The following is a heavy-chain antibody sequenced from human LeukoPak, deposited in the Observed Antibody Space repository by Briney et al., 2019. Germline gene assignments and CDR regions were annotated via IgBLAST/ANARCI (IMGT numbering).Heavy chain of an antibody. V-gene: IGHV5-51*01. D-gene: IGHD2-15*01. CDR1: EYSFTSYW. CDR3: ARHVKYCSGGSCYYDAFDI. Sequence: GESLKISCKGSEYSFTSYWIGWVRQMPGKGLEWMGIIYPGDSDTRYSPFFQGQVTISADKSISTAYLQWSSLKASDTAMYYCARHVKYCSGGSCYYDAFDIWGQGTMVTVSS. J-gene: IGHJ3*02. CDR2: IYPGDSDT.